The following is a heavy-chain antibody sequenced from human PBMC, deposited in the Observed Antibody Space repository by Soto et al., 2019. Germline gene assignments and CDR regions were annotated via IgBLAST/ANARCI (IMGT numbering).Heavy chain of an antibody. CDR3: TRDPPTTVTTAHHFDY. D-gene: IGHD4-17*01. Sequence: QVQLVQSGAEVKKPGASVKVSCTASGYTFTTYTMHWVRQAPGQRLEWMGWINAANGNTRYSQKFQGRVTLTRDTSAYTAYMELSSLTSEDTAVYYCTRDPPTTVTTAHHFDYWGQGTLVTVSS. CDR1: GYTFTTYT. J-gene: IGHJ4*02. V-gene: IGHV1-3*01. CDR2: INAANGNT.